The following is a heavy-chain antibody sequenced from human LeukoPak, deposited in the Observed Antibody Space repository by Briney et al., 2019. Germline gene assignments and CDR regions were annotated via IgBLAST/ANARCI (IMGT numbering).Heavy chain of an antibody. D-gene: IGHD2-8*01. Sequence: GGSLRLSCAASGFIFSSYDMYWVRQAPGKGLEWVAVISNDGNNKQYAGSVKGRFTISRDNSKNTLYLQMNSLRADDTAVYHCAKDGLMRFFDYWGQGTLVTVSS. V-gene: IGHV3-30*18. CDR1: GFIFSSYD. CDR2: ISNDGNNK. CDR3: AKDGLMRFFDY. J-gene: IGHJ4*02.